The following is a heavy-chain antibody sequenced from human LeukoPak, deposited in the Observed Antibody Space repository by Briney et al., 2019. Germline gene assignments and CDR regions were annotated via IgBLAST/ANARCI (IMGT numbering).Heavy chain of an antibody. CDR2: ISASGSTT. CDR1: GFTFTDYA. CDR3: AREASYSSSWYWYYYYYMDV. D-gene: IGHD6-13*01. J-gene: IGHJ6*03. V-gene: IGHV3-23*01. Sequence: GGSLRLSCAASGFTFTDYAMSWVRQAPGQGLEWASTISASGSTTYYADSVRGRFTISRDNSKNTLSLQMNSLRAEDTAVYYCAREASYSSSWYWYYYYYMDVWGKGTTVTVSS.